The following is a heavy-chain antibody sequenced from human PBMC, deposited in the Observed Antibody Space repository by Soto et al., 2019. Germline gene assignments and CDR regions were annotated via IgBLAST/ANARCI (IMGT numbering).Heavy chain of an antibody. CDR1: GGSFSGYY. J-gene: IGHJ4*02. V-gene: IGHV4-34*01. CDR3: ARVPNYYDTSGYVY. Sequence: PSETLSLTCAVYGGSFSGYYWSWIRQPPGKGLEWIGEINHSGSTNYNPSLKSRVTISVDTSKNQFSLKLSSVTAADTAVYYCARVPNYYDTSGYVYWGQGTLVTVSS. D-gene: IGHD3-22*01. CDR2: INHSGST.